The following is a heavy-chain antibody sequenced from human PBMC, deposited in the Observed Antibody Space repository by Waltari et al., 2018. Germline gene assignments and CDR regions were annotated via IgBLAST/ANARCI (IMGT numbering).Heavy chain of an antibody. V-gene: IGHV4-39*01. J-gene: IGHJ5*02. CDR3: ARQGYCGGDCYSDT. Sequence: QLQLQESGPGLVTPSETLSLTCPVSGDSLTSDIYYWGWIRQPPGKGLEWIATISYRGATYYSPSLKSRVTISIDTSKNQFSLKVTSVTAADTAVYYCARQGYCGGDCYSDTWGQGTLVTVSP. CDR1: GDSLTSDIYY. D-gene: IGHD2-21*01. CDR2: ISYRGAT.